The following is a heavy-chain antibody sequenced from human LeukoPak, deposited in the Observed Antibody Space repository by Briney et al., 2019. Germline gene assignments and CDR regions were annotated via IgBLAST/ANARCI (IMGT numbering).Heavy chain of an antibody. V-gene: IGHV3-23*01. D-gene: IGHD2-2*01. CDR2: ISGSGGST. CDR3: AKTNIIVVVPAAVLPFDY. Sequence: GRSLRLSCAASGFTFSSYAMSWVRQAPGKGLEWVSAISGSGGSTYYADSVKGRFTISRDNSKNTLYLQMNSLRAEDTAVYYCAKTNIIVVVPAAVLPFDYWGQGTLVTVSS. CDR1: GFTFSSYA. J-gene: IGHJ4*02.